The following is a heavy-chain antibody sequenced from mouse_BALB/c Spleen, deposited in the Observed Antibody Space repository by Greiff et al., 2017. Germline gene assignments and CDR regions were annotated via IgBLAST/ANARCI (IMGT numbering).Heavy chain of an antibody. CDR2: INSNGGST. Sequence: DVMLVESGGGLVQPGGSLKLSCAASGFTFSSYGMSWVRQTPDKRLELVATINSNGGSTYYPDSVKGRFTISRDNAKNTLYLQMSSLKSEDTAMYYCARDEGVYYGNYERGFDYWGQGTTLTVSS. CDR1: GFTFSSYG. V-gene: IGHV5-6-3*01. CDR3: ARDEGVYYGNYERGFDY. J-gene: IGHJ2*01. D-gene: IGHD2-1*01.